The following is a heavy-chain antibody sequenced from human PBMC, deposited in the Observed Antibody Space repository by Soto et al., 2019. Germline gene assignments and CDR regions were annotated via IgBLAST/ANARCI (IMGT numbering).Heavy chain of an antibody. J-gene: IGHJ6*02. V-gene: IGHV3-30-3*01. CDR2: ISYDGSNK. Sequence: GGSLRLSCAVSGLNFISYTMNWVRQAPGEGVEWVAVISYDGSNKYYADSVKGLFTISRDNSKNTLYLQMNSLRAEDTAVYYCARDRYDILTGTAPDGMDVWGQGTTVTVSS. CDR3: ARDRYDILTGTAPDGMDV. D-gene: IGHD3-9*01. CDR1: GLNFISYT.